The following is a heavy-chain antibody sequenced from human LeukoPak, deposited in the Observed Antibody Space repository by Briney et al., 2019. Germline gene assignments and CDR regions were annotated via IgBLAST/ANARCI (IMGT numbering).Heavy chain of an antibody. Sequence: SETLSLTCTVSGASISSYYWSWIRQPPGRGLEWITYIHYSGRAHYNPSLKSRVTISVDTSKNQFSLKLSSVTAADTAVYYCARGDSYGSTGYFDYWGQGTLVTVSS. CDR1: GASISSYY. D-gene: IGHD5-18*01. CDR2: IHYSGRA. CDR3: ARGDSYGSTGYFDY. J-gene: IGHJ4*02. V-gene: IGHV4-59*01.